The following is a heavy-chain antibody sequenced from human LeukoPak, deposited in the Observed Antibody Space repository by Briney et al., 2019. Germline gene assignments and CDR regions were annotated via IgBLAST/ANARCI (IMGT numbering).Heavy chain of an antibody. CDR3: ARVGETYYDFWSAYYEGYYYCYMDV. CDR1: GGTFSSYA. V-gene: IGHV1-69*05. D-gene: IGHD3-3*01. J-gene: IGHJ6*03. Sequence: SVKVFCKASGGTFSSYAISWVRQAPGQGLEWMGGIIPIFGTANYAQKFQGRVTITTDESTSTAYMELRSLRSDDTAVYYCARVGETYYDFWSAYYEGYYYCYMDVWGKGTTVTVSS. CDR2: IIPIFGTA.